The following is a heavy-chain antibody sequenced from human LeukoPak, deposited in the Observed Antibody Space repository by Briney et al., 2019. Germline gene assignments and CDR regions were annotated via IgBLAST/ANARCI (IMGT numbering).Heavy chain of an antibody. CDR1: GGSISSYY. CDR3: ARGIAAAGTVDY. CDR2: IYYSGST. V-gene: IGHV4-59*01. J-gene: IGHJ4*02. Sequence: SQTLSLTCTVSGGSISSYYWSWIRQPPGKGLEWIGYIYYSGSTNYNPSPKSRVTISVDTSKNQFSLKLSSVTAADTAVYYCARGIAAAGTVDYWGQGTLVTVSS. D-gene: IGHD6-13*01.